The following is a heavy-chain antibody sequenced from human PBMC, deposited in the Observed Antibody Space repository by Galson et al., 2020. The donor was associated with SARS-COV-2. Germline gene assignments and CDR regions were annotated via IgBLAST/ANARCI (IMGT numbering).Heavy chain of an antibody. Sequence: SATLSLTCDVYGGSLSGYYWSWIRQPPGKGLEWIGEINHSGNTNYNPSLKSRVTTSVDTSKNQFSLKLRSVTAADTAVYYCTRLYNWHDRDYHNGLDVWGQGTAVAVAS. CDR3: TRLYNWHDRDYHNGLDV. V-gene: IGHV4-34*01. D-gene: IGHD1-1*01. CDR2: INHSGNT. CDR1: GGSLSGYY. J-gene: IGHJ6*02.